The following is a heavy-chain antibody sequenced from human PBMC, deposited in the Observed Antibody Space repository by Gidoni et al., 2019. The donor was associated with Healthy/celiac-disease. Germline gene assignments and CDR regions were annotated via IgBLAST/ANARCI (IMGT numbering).Heavy chain of an antibody. J-gene: IGHJ3*02. CDR1: GFSLSNARMG. D-gene: IGHD3-3*01. Sequence: QVTLKESGPVLVKPTETLTLTCTVSGFSLSNARMGVSWIRQPPGKALEWLAHIFSNDEKSYSTSLKSRPTISKDTSKSQVVLTMTNMDPVDTATYYCARTSGVVKPRGLDAFDIWGQGTMVTVSS. CDR3: ARTSGVVKPRGLDAFDI. CDR2: IFSNDEK. V-gene: IGHV2-26*01.